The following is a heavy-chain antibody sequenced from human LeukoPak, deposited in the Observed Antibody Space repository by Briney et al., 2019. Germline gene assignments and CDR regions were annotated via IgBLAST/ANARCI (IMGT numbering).Heavy chain of an antibody. CDR1: GGSFSGYY. D-gene: IGHD3-16*01. CDR2: INHSGST. J-gene: IGHJ6*03. V-gene: IGHV4-34*01. CDR3: ARDFWGWGEGRYYYYMDV. Sequence: SETLSLTCAVYGGSFSGYYWSWIRQPPGKGLEWIGEINHSGSTNYNPSLKSRVTISVDTSKNQFSLKLSSVTAADTGVYYCARDFWGWGEGRYYYYMDVWGKGTTVTISS.